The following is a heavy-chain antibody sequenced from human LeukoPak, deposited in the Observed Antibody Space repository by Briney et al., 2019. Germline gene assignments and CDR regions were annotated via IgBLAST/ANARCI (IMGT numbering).Heavy chain of an antibody. CDR1: DGSISISSYY. CDR2: IYYTGST. CDR3: ARRRGWYPVDY. V-gene: IGHV4-39*01. J-gene: IGHJ4*02. Sequence: SETLSLTCTVSDGSISISSYYWGWIRQPPGKGLEWVGTIYYTGSTYYNPSLKSRVTISVDTSKNQCSLKLSSVTAADTAVYYCARRRGWYPVDYWGQGTLVTVSS. D-gene: IGHD6-19*01.